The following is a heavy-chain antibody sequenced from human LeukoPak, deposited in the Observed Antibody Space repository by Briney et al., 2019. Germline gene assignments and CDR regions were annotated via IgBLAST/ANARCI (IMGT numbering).Heavy chain of an antibody. CDR3: AKGPHDSGSYYIDY. D-gene: IGHD3-10*01. V-gene: IGHV3-7*03. CDR1: GFTFSRFR. J-gene: IGHJ4*02. CDR2: INQDGSEI. Sequence: PGGSLRLSCAASGFTFSRFRMSWVRQPPGKGLEWVANINQDGSEIYYVDSVKGRFTVSTDNAKNSLYLQMNSLRAEDTAVYYCAKGPHDSGSYYIDYWGQGTLVTVSS.